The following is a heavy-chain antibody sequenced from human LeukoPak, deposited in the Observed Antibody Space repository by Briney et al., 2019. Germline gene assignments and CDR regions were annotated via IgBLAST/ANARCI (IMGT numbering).Heavy chain of an antibody. CDR1: GGTFSSYA. D-gene: IGHD5-24*01. J-gene: IGHJ4*02. CDR3: ARELEMATIGIDY. Sequence: ASVKVSCKASGGTFSSYAISWVRQAPGQGLEWMGRIIPIFGTANYAQKFQGRVTITTDESTSTAYMELSSLRSEDTAVYYCARELEMATIGIDYWGQGTLVTVSS. V-gene: IGHV1-69*05. CDR2: IIPIFGTA.